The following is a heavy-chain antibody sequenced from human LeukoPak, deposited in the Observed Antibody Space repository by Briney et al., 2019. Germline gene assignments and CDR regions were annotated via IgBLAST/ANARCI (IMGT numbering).Heavy chain of an antibody. V-gene: IGHV5-51*01. J-gene: IGHJ4*02. Sequence: GESLKISCKDSGYSFTNSWIGWVRQLPGKGLEWMGIIYPGDSDTRYSPSFQGQVTISADKSISTAYLQWSSLKASDTAMYHCTRRSRFSGSNTDYWGQGTLVTVSS. CDR1: GYSFTNSW. CDR2: IYPGDSDT. CDR3: TRRSRFSGSNTDY. D-gene: IGHD6-19*01.